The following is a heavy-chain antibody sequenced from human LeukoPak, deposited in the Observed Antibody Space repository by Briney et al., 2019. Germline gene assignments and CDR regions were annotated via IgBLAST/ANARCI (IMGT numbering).Heavy chain of an antibody. Sequence: GGSLRLSCAASGFTSSSYWMHWVRQAPGKGLVWVSRINSDRSSTSYADSVKGRFTISRDNAKNTLYLQMNSLRAEDTAVYYCARDRFSAAFDYWGQGTLVTVSS. J-gene: IGHJ4*02. CDR2: INSDRSST. CDR1: GFTSSSYW. D-gene: IGHD2-15*01. CDR3: ARDRFSAAFDY. V-gene: IGHV3-74*01.